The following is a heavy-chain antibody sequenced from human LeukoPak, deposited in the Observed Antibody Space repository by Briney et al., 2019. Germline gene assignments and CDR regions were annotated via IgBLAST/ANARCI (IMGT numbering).Heavy chain of an antibody. V-gene: IGHV4-39*01. Sequence: SETLSLTCTVSGGSISSTNYYWGWIRQPPGKGLEWIRSIYYSGSTYYNPSLKSRVTISVDTSQNQFSLRLSSVTAADTTVYYCARQPASVTFDYWGQGTLVTVSS. CDR1: GGSISSTNYY. CDR3: ARQPASVTFDY. CDR2: IYYSGST. J-gene: IGHJ4*02. D-gene: IGHD4-17*01.